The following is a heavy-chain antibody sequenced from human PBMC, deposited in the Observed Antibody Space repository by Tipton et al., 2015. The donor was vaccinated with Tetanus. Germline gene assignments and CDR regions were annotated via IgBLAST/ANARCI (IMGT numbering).Heavy chain of an antibody. Sequence: QSGAEMKKPGSSVKVSCKASGGTFTNYALSWVRQAPGQGLEWVGGITPIFGTTNSAPKFQGRVTITADESTNTAYMELSSLRSEDTAVYYCARGRNWGTDYWGQGILVTVSS. D-gene: IGHD7-27*01. CDR1: GGTFTNYA. CDR3: ARGRNWGTDY. J-gene: IGHJ4*02. CDR2: ITPIFGTT. V-gene: IGHV1-69*01.